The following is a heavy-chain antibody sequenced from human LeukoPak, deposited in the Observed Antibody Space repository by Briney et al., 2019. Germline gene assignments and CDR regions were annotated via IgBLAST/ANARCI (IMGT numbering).Heavy chain of an antibody. V-gene: IGHV3-23*01. CDR2: ISGSGGST. CDR1: GFTFSSYA. Sequence: GGSLRLSCAASGFTFSSYALSWVRQAPGKGLEWVSAISGSGGSTYYADSVKGRFTISRDNSKNTLYLQMNSLRAEDTAVYYCAKDRHMVRGVINYWGQGTLVTVSS. J-gene: IGHJ4*02. D-gene: IGHD3-10*01. CDR3: AKDRHMVRGVINY.